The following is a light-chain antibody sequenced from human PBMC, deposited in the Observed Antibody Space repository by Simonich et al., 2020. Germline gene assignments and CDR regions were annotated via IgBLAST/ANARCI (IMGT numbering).Light chain of an antibody. Sequence: SYELTQPSSVSVSPGQTARITCSGDVLAKKYARWFQQKPGQAPVLVIYKDRERTSGIPERFSGSSSGTTVTVTISGAQVEDEADYYCYSAADNNRVFGGGTKLTVL. CDR1: VLAKKY. CDR2: KDR. CDR3: YSAADNNRV. J-gene: IGLJ3*02. V-gene: IGLV3-27*01.